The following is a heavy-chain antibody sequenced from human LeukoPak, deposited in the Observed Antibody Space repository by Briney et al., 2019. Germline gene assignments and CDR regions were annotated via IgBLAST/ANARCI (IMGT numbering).Heavy chain of an antibody. CDR2: ISYDGSNK. Sequence: QTGGSPRLSCAASGFTFSSYAMHWVRQAPGKGLEWVAVISYDGSNKYYADSVKGRFTISRDNSKNTLYLQMNSLRAEDTAVYYCARNTVTTSGYYYYGMDVWGQGTTVTVSS. J-gene: IGHJ6*02. V-gene: IGHV3-30-3*01. CDR3: ARNTVTTSGYYYYGMDV. CDR1: GFTFSSYA. D-gene: IGHD4-17*01.